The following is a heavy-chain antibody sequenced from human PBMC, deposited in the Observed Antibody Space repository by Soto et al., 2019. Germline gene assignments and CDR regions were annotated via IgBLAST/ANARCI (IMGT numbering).Heavy chain of an antibody. D-gene: IGHD6-19*01. CDR3: AKDATRTDGWYYFDY. Sequence: PGGSLRLSCAASGFTFSNFAMTWVRQAPGAGLEWVSSISGTDDYTYYADSVKGRFTISRDNARDTLFLQMNSLRAEDTAVYFCAKDATRTDGWYYFDYWGQGALVTVSS. CDR1: GFTFSNFA. V-gene: IGHV3-23*01. J-gene: IGHJ4*02. CDR2: ISGTDDYT.